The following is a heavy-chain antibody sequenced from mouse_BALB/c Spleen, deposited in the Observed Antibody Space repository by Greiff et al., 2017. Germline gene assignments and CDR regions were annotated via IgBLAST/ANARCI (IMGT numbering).Heavy chain of an antibody. CDR3: ARSTVVATRAMDY. V-gene: IGHV5-17*02. CDR2: ISSGSSTI. J-gene: IGHJ4*01. Sequence: EVKVVESGGGLVQPGGSRKLSCAASGFTFSSFGMHWVRQAPEKGLEWVAYISSGSSTIYYADTVKGRFTISRDNPKNTLFLQMTSLRSEDTAMYYCARSTVVATRAMDYWGQGTSVTVSS. CDR1: GFTFSSFG. D-gene: IGHD1-1*01.